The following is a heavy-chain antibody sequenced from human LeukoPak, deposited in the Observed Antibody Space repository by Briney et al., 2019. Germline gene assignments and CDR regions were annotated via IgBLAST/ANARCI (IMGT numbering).Heavy chain of an antibody. CDR3: AKEPRRGSYADF. J-gene: IGHJ4*03. CDR1: GFTFSGYA. D-gene: IGHD3-16*01. CDR2: ISANGGKT. Sequence: PGGSLRLSCAASGFTFSGYAMSWVRQAPGKGLEWVSAISANGGKTYYADSVKGRFGISRDNSRNTVYLQMNSLRAEDRAIYHCAKEPRRGSYADFWGQGTLVTVSS. V-gene: IGHV3-23*01.